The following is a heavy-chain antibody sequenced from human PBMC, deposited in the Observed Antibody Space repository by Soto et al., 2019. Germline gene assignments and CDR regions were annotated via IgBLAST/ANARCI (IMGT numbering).Heavy chain of an antibody. CDR1: GGTFSSYT. V-gene: IGHV1-69*02. Sequence: QVQLVQSGAEVKKPGSSVKVSCKASGGTFSSYTISWVRQAPGQGLEWMGRIIPILGIANYAQKFQGRVTITADKSTSTAYIELSSLRSEDTAVYYCASGSDSSGYYFDYWGQGTLVTVSS. J-gene: IGHJ4*02. CDR3: ASGSDSSGYYFDY. D-gene: IGHD3-22*01. CDR2: IIPILGIA.